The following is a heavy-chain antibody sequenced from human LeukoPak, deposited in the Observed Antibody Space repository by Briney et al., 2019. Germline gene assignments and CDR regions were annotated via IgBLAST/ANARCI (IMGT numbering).Heavy chain of an antibody. V-gene: IGHV3-21*01. Sequence: GGSLRLSCAASGLTFSSYSMNWVRQAPGKGLEWVSSISSSSSYIYYADSVKGRFTISRDNAKNSLYLQMNSLRAEDTAVYYCARDLGYVSSSPAKGMDVWGQGTTVTVSS. CDR3: ARDLGYVSSSPAKGMDV. CDR2: ISSSSSYI. J-gene: IGHJ6*02. CDR1: GLTFSSYS. D-gene: IGHD6-6*01.